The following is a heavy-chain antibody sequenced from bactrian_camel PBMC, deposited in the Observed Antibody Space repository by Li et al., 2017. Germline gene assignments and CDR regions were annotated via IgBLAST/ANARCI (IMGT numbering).Heavy chain of an antibody. CDR2: LDSDGRI. V-gene: IGHV3S10*01. Sequence: VQLVESGGGLEQPGASLRLSCAASGFTFSNNIMNWLRQAPGKEREWVGSLDSDGRINYADSVKGRFTASRDNAHNTVYLQMNSLKPDDTAVYSCARVRGVVAVGFVDYWGQGTQVTVS. D-gene: IGHD6*01. CDR1: GFTFSNNI. CDR3: ARVRGVVAVGFVDY. J-gene: IGHJ4*01.